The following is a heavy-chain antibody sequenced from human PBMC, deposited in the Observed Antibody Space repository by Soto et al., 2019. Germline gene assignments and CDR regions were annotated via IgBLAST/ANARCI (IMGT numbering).Heavy chain of an antibody. D-gene: IGHD2-15*01. J-gene: IGHJ6*02. CDR1: GFSLSSSGVG. CDR3: AHKGGRGAAMDV. Sequence: QITLKESGPTLVKPTQTLTLTCTFSGFSLSSSGVGVGWIRQPPGKALEWLTLIYWDDDERYSPSLKSRITITKDTSKNQVVLTLTNMDPVDTATYFCAHKGGRGAAMDVWGQGTTVTVSS. CDR2: IYWDDDE. V-gene: IGHV2-5*02.